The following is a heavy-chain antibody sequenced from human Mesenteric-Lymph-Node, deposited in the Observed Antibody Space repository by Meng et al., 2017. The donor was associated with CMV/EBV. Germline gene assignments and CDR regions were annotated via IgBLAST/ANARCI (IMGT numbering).Heavy chain of an antibody. D-gene: IGHD3-22*01. V-gene: IGHV1-69*05. Sequence: SVKVSCKASGGTFSSYAISWVRQAPGQGLEWMGGIIPIFGTANYAQKFQGRVTITTDESTSTAYMELSSLRSEDTAVYYCARGQGMYYYDSDGYRNWFDPWGQGTLVTVSS. J-gene: IGHJ5*02. CDR2: IIPIFGTA. CDR1: GGTFSSYA. CDR3: ARGQGMYYYDSDGYRNWFDP.